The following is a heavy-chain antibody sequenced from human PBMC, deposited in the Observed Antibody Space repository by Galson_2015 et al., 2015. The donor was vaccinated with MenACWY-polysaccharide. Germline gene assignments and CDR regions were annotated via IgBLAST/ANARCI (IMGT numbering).Heavy chain of an antibody. CDR1: GYKFTSYD. J-gene: IGHJ4*02. D-gene: IGHD2-21*01. CDR2: MNPNSGNT. V-gene: IGHV1-8*01. Sequence: SVKVSCKASGYKFTSYDINWVGQATGQGLEWMGWMNPNSGNTGYAQKFQGRVTMTSNSAITTAYMKLSSLRSEDTAVYYCARVIARKYTFADSWGQGTLVSVS. CDR3: ARVIARKYTFADS.